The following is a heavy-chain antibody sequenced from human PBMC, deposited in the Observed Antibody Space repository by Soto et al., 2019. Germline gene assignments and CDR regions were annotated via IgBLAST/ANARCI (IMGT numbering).Heavy chain of an antibody. V-gene: IGHV1-18*01. CDR3: ARDQYCSSTSCYAPDYYYYGMDV. CDR2: ISAYNGNT. D-gene: IGHD2-2*01. Sequence: ASVKVSCKASGYTFTSYGISWVRQAPGQGLEWMGWISAYNGNTNYAQKLQGRVTMTTDTSTSTAYMELRSLRSDDTAAYYCARDQYCSSTSCYAPDYYYYGMDVWGQGTPVTVSS. J-gene: IGHJ6*02. CDR1: GYTFTSYG.